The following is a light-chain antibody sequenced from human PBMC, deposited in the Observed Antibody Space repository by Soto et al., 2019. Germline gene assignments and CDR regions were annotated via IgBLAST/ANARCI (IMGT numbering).Light chain of an antibody. CDR3: QQYNNWPRT. Sequence: AIQLTQSPSSLSASVVDRVTITFRASQGISSALAWYQQKPGKAPKLLIYDASSLESGVPSRFSGSGSGTDFTLTISSLQSEDFAVYYCQQYNNWPRTFGQGTKVDIK. CDR1: QGISSA. V-gene: IGKV1D-13*01. CDR2: DAS. J-gene: IGKJ1*01.